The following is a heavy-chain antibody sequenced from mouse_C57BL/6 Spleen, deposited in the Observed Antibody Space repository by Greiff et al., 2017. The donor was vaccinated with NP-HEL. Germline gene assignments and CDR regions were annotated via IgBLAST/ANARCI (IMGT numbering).Heavy chain of an antibody. CDR1: GYTFTSYG. V-gene: IGHV1-81*01. J-gene: IGHJ3*01. CDR3: ARSGYYGSSYTFAY. CDR2: IYPRSGNT. Sequence: VQLQQSGAELARPGASVKLSCKASGYTFTSYGISWVKQRTGQGLEWIGEIYPRSGNTYYNEKFKGKATLTADKSSSTAYMELRSLTSEDSAVYFCARSGYYGSSYTFAYWGQGTLVTVSA. D-gene: IGHD1-1*01.